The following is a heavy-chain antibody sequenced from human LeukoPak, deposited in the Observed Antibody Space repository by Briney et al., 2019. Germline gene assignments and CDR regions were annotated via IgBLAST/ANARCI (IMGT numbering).Heavy chain of an antibody. D-gene: IGHD3-22*01. V-gene: IGHV3-21*01. CDR2: FGTRSTSV. CDR3: AREVSEGFDF. J-gene: IGHJ4*02. Sequence: GGSLRLSCAASGFTFSSYAMHWIRQAPGKGLEWVSSFGTRSTSVYHAGSVKGRFAISRDNAKNSLYLQMNSLRAEDTALYYCAREVSEGFDFWGPGTLVTVSS. CDR1: GFTFSSYA.